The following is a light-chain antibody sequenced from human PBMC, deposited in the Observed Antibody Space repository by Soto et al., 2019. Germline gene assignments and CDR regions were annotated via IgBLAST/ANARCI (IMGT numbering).Light chain of an antibody. J-gene: IGKJ1*01. CDR2: DAS. CDR3: QQYNSYPWT. V-gene: IGKV1-5*01. CDR1: QSISRW. Sequence: DIQMTQSPSTLSASVGDRVTITCRASQSISRWLAWNQQKPGKAPKVLIYDASSLESGVPSRFSGSGSGTECTLTISSLQPDDFATYFCQQYNSYPWTFGQGTTVEIK.